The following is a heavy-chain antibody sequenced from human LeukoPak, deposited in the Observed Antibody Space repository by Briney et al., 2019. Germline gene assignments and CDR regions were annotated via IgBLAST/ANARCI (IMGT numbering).Heavy chain of an antibody. J-gene: IGHJ4*02. Sequence: SVKVSCKASGGTFSSYAISWVRQAPGQGLELMGRIIPILGIANYAQKFQGRVTITADKSTSTAYMELSSLRSEDTAVYYCARSSPAADFDYWGQGTLVTVSS. CDR1: GGTFSSYA. CDR2: IIPILGIA. CDR3: ARSSPAADFDY. D-gene: IGHD6-13*01. V-gene: IGHV1-69*04.